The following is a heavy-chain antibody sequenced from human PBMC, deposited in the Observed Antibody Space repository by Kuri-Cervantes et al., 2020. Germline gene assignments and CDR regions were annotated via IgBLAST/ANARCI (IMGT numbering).Heavy chain of an antibody. D-gene: IGHD3-10*01. V-gene: IGHV3-30-3*02. Sequence: LSPTCEASGFTSSSYSMHWVRQAPGKGLEWVAVISYDGSNKYYADSVKGRFTISRDNSKNTLYLQMNSLRAEDTAVYYCAKLPAPRNRGGSYYPDYWGQGTLVTVSS. J-gene: IGHJ4*02. CDR2: ISYDGSNK. CDR1: GFTSSSYS. CDR3: AKLPAPRNRGGSYYPDY.